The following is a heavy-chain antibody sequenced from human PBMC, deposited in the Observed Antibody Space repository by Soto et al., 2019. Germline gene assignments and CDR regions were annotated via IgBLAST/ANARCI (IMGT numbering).Heavy chain of an antibody. V-gene: IGHV2-5*02. CDR3: AHIMITWGGVSALDAFDM. Sequence: SGPTLVNPTQTLTLTCSFSGFSLSTSRVGVAWIRQPPGKALEWLAIIYWDDDRRYNPSLKTRLAITKDTSKNQVVLTMTNLDPGDTATYYCAHIMITWGGVSALDAFDMWGQGTMVTVS. D-gene: IGHD3-16*01. CDR2: IYWDDDR. CDR1: GFSLSTSRVG. J-gene: IGHJ3*02.